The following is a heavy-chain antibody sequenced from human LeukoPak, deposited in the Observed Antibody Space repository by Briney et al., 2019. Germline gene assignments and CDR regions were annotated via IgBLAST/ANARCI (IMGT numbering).Heavy chain of an antibody. CDR2: INHIGST. Sequence: SETLSLTCAVYGGSFSGYYWSWIRQPPGKGLEWIGEINHIGSTNYNPSLKSRVTISVDTSKNQFSLKLSSVTAADTAVYYCARGWYSYGLGFYYYYFGMDVWGQGTTVTVSS. D-gene: IGHD5-18*01. V-gene: IGHV4-34*01. CDR3: ARGWYSYGLGFYYYYFGMDV. J-gene: IGHJ6*02. CDR1: GGSFSGYY.